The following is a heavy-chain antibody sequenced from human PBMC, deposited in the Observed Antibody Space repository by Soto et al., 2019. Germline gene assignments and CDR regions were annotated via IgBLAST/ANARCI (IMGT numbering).Heavy chain of an antibody. J-gene: IGHJ6*02. CDR1: GGSISSYY. D-gene: IGHD6-13*01. CDR2: IYTSGST. V-gene: IGHV4-4*07. CDR3: ARARAADRNSYSYYYSGMDL. Sequence: PSETLSLTCTVSGGSISSYYWSWVRHPAGKGLEWIGRIYTSGSTNYNPSLKSRVTMSVDTSKNQFSLKLSSVTAADTAVYYCARARAADRNSYSYYYSGMDLWGQGTTVTVS.